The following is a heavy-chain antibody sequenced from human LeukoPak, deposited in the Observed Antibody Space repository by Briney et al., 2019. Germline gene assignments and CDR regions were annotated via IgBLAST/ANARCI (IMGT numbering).Heavy chain of an antibody. D-gene: IGHD4-4*01. CDR3: ARDPKESNYPTGDY. CDR2: INPNSGGT. Sequence: ASVKVSCKASGYTFTGYYMHWVRQAPGQGLEWMGWINPNSGGTNYAQKFQGRVTMTRDTSISTAYMELSRLRSDDTAVYYCARDPKESNYPTGDYWGQGTPVTVSS. J-gene: IGHJ4*02. CDR1: GYTFTGYY. V-gene: IGHV1-2*02.